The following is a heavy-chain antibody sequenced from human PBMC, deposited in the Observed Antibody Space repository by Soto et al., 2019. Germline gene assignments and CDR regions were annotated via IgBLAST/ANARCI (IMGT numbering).Heavy chain of an antibody. V-gene: IGHV4-31*03. J-gene: IGHJ6*03. CDR2: IDYSGST. CDR1: GGSISSGGYY. CDR3: ARDPGRYYYMDV. Sequence: QVQLQESGPGLVKPSQTLSLTCTVSGGSISSGGYYWSWIRQHPGKGLEWIGYIDYSGSTYYNPSLKSRVTISVDTSKNQFSLKLSSVTAADTAVYHCARDPGRYYYMDVWGKGTTVTVSS.